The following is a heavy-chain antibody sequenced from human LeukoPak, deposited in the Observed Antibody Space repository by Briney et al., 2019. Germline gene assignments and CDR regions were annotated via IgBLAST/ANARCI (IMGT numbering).Heavy chain of an antibody. V-gene: IGHV4-31*03. D-gene: IGHD5-18*01. Sequence: PSETLSLTCTVSGGSISSGGYYWSWIRQHPGKGLEWIGHIYYSGSTYYNPSLKSRVTISVDTSKNQFSLKLSSVTAADTAVYYCASGYSYGSDAFDIWGQGTMVTVSS. J-gene: IGHJ3*02. CDR1: GGSISSGGYY. CDR2: IYYSGST. CDR3: ASGYSYGSDAFDI.